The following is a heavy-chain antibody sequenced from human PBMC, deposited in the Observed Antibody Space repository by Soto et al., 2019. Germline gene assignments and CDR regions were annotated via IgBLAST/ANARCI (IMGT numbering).Heavy chain of an antibody. V-gene: IGHV3-7*05. D-gene: IGHD6-13*01. CDR1: GFPFRTYS. CDR2: ISPDGSNT. CDR3: AAWPRSSWFDY. J-gene: IGHJ4*02. Sequence: GGSLRLSCAASGFPFRTYSMGWVRQIPGKGLEWVGNISPDGSNTWYGDSVKGRFTISRDNAGNSLFLQMNSLRAEDTAVYYCAAWPRSSWFDYWGQGMLVTVSS.